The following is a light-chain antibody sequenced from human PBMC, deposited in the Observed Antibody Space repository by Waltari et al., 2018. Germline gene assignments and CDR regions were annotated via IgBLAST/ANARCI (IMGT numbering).Light chain of an antibody. CDR3: CSYAGSSTL. V-gene: IGLV2-23*01. J-gene: IGLJ2*01. CDR1: SSDVGSYNL. CDR2: EGS. Sequence: QSALTQPASVSGSPGQSITISCTGTSSDVGSYNLASWYQQHPGKAPKLMIYEGSKRPSGVSNRFSGSKSGNTASLTISGLQAEDEADYYCCSYAGSSTLFGGGTKLTV.